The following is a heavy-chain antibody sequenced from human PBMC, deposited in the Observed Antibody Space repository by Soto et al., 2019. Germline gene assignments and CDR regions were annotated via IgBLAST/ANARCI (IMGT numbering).Heavy chain of an antibody. J-gene: IGHJ6*02. V-gene: IGHV3-48*02. CDR3: ARIKLVEWFFINVDVYDMHV. CDR1: GFSLSDYA. D-gene: IGHD3-3*01. Sequence: GGSLRLSCVASGFSLSDYAVNWVRQAPGKGLEWVSFISSDSRTIYYADSVEGRFTVSRDNARNSVSLQMDSLRDEDAAVYYCARIKLVEWFFINVDVYDMHVWGQGTPVTVSS. CDR2: ISSDSRTI.